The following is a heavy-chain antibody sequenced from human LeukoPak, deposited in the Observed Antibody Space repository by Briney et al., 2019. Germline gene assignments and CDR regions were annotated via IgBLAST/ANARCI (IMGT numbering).Heavy chain of an antibody. V-gene: IGHV4-59*01. J-gene: IGHJ6*03. Sequence: KPSETLSLTCTVSGGSISSYYWSWIRQPPGKGLEWIGYIYYSGSTNYNPSLKSRVTISVDTSKNQFSLKLSSVTAADTAVYYCARGGLYGSGSYDIYYYYYYMDVWGKGTTVTISS. CDR2: IYYSGST. CDR3: ARGGLYGSGSYDIYYYYYYMDV. D-gene: IGHD3-10*01. CDR1: GGSISSYY.